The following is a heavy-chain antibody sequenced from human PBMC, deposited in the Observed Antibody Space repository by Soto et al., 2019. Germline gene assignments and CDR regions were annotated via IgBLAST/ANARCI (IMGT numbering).Heavy chain of an antibody. J-gene: IGHJ6*02. Sequence: SETLSLTCTVSGGSISRSSYYWVWIRQPPGKGLEWIGSIYDSGSTYYNPSLKSRVTISVDTSKNQFSLKLSSVTAADTAVYYCARPKMNGMDVWGQGTTVTVSS. V-gene: IGHV4-39*01. CDR1: GGSISRSSYY. CDR3: ARPKMNGMDV. CDR2: IYDSGST.